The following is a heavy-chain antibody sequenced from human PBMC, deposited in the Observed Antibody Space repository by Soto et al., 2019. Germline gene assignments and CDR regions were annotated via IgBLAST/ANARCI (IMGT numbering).Heavy chain of an antibody. Sequence: SETLSLTCTVSGASVSSGSYYWSWIRQPPGKGLEWIGYIYYSGSTNYNPSLKSRVTISVDTSKNQSSLKLSSVPAADTAVYYCAWSPRSTMIAVGLFDYWDQGTLLTVSS. CDR2: IYYSGST. CDR3: AWSPRSTMIAVGLFDY. J-gene: IGHJ4*02. D-gene: IGHD3-22*01. V-gene: IGHV4-61*01. CDR1: GASVSSGSYY.